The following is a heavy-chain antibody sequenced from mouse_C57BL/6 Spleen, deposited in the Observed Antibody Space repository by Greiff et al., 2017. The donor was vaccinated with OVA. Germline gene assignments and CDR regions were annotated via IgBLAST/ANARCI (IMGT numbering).Heavy chain of an antibody. CDR2: ISDGGSYT. CDR1: GFTFSSYA. D-gene: IGHD2-4*01. Sequence: EVKVVESGGGLVKPGGSLKLSCAASGFTFSSYAMSWVRQTPEKRLEWVATISDGGSYTYYPDNVKGRFTISRDNAKNNLYLQMSHLKSEDTAMYYCARHTMRNYDPMDYWGQGTSVTVSS. V-gene: IGHV5-4*03. J-gene: IGHJ4*01. CDR3: ARHTMRNYDPMDY.